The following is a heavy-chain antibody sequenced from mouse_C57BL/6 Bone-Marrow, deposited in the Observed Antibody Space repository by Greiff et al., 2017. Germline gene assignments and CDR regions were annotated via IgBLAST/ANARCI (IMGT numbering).Heavy chain of an antibody. Sequence: EVQLQQSGAELVRPGASVKLSCTASGFNIKDDYINWVKQRPEQGLEWIGWIDPEIGDTEYASKFKGKATITSDKSSNTAYLQLSSLTSEDTAVYYSSSFDGNYFDFWGQGTPLTVAS. D-gene: IGHD2-3*01. J-gene: IGHJ2*01. CDR1: GFNIKDDY. CDR2: IDPEIGDT. V-gene: IGHV14-4*01. CDR3: SSFDGNYFDF.